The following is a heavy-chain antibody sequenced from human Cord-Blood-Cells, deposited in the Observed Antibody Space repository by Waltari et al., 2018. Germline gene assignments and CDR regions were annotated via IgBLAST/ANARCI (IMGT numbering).Heavy chain of an antibody. CDR2: INAGNGNT. D-gene: IGHD6-13*01. Sequence: QVQLVQSGAEVKKPGASVKVSCKASGYTFTSYAMHWVRQAPGQRLEWMGWINAGNGNTKYSQKFQGRVTIXRXTXXSTAYMELSSLRSEDTAVYYCARVKSGQLVDYWGQGTLVTVSS. CDR3: ARVKSGQLVDY. J-gene: IGHJ4*02. V-gene: IGHV1-3*01. CDR1: GYTFTSYA.